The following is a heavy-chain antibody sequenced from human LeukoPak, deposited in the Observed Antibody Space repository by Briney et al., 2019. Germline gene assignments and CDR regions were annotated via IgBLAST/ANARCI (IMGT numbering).Heavy chain of an antibody. V-gene: IGHV1-2*02. CDR3: ARDMVTSFDY. CDR2: INSNTGGP. Sequence: ASVTVSCKTSGYAFIGYYIHWVRQAPGRGLEWMGWINSNTGGPNYAQNFQGRVTMSRDTSINTAYMELNRLRSDDTAVYYCARDMVTSFDYWGQGTLVTVSS. D-gene: IGHD2-21*02. J-gene: IGHJ4*02. CDR1: GYAFIGYY.